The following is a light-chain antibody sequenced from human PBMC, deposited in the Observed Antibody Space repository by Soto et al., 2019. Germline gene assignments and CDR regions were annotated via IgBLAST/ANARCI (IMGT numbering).Light chain of an antibody. CDR2: GAS. Sequence: EIVLTQSPGTLSLSPGERATLSCRASQSVTSNYLAWYQQKPGQAPSLLIYGASARAAGILDRFSGSGTGTDFALTISGLEPEDFAVYFCQQYASSPWTFGQGTKVEIK. CDR3: QQYASSPWT. CDR1: QSVTSNY. J-gene: IGKJ1*01. V-gene: IGKV3-20*01.